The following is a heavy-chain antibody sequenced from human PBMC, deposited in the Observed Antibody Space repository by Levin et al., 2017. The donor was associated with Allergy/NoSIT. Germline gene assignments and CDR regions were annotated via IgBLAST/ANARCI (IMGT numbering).Heavy chain of an antibody. Sequence: GGSLRLSCAASGFTFSSYGMHWVRQAPGKGLEWVAVISYDGSNKYYADSVKGRFTISRDNSKNTLYLQMNSLRAEDTAVYYCAKMFPTSSRAYGDDAFDIWGQGTMVTVSS. CDR3: AKMFPTSSRAYGDDAFDI. V-gene: IGHV3-30*18. CDR2: ISYDGSNK. J-gene: IGHJ3*02. D-gene: IGHD4-17*01. CDR1: GFTFSSYG.